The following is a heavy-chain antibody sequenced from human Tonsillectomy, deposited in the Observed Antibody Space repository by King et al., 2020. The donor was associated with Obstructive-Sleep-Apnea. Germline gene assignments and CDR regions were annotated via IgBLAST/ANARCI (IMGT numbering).Heavy chain of an antibody. D-gene: IGHD6-19*01. CDR2: ISYDGSNK. CDR3: AREEARYSSGWYGLGGFDY. V-gene: IGHV3-30*04. Sequence: VQLVESGGGVVQPGRSLRLSCAASGFTFSSYAMHWVRQAPGKGLEGVAVISYDGSNKYYADSVKGRFTNSRDNYKNTLYLQMNSLRAEDTAVYYCAREEARYSSGWYGLGGFDYWGQGTLVTVSS. J-gene: IGHJ4*02. CDR1: GFTFSSYA.